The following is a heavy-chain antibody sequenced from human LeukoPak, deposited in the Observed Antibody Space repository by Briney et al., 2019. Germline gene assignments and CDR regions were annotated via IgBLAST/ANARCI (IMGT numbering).Heavy chain of an antibody. Sequence: GGSLRLSFAASGFTVRTNYMSWVRQAPGKGLDGSSFIYSGGSTYYADSVKGRFTISRDNSKNTLYLQMNSLRAEDTAVYYCARAAPPPYYDFWSGYSAWGQGTLVTVSS. CDR3: ARAAPPPYYDFWSGYSA. D-gene: IGHD3-3*01. CDR2: IYSGGST. V-gene: IGHV3-66*01. J-gene: IGHJ4*02. CDR1: GFTVRTNY.